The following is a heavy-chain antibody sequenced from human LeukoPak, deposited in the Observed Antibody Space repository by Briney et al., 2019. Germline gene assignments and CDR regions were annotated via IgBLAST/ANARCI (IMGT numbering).Heavy chain of an antibody. CDR2: ISYDGSNK. J-gene: IGHJ5*02. CDR1: GFTFSSYA. CDR3: ARAYDIFTGYPGGYNWFDP. D-gene: IGHD3-9*01. V-gene: IGHV3-30*04. Sequence: GGSLRLSCAASGFTFSSYAMHWVRQAPGKGLEWVAVISYDGSNKYYADSVKGRFTISRGNSKNTLYLQMNSLRAEDTAVYYCARAYDIFTGYPGGYNWFDPWGQGTLVTVSS.